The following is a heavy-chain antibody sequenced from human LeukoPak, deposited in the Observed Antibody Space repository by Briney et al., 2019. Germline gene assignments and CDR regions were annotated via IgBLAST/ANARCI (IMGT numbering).Heavy chain of an antibody. J-gene: IGHJ3*02. CDR3: AKTYVSDFWSGLGI. CDR1: GFIFSNYG. D-gene: IGHD3-3*01. Sequence: GGSLRLSCVGSGFIFSNYGIHWVRQAPGKGLEWVAFIRYGGNIEYYADSVKGRFTISRDNSKKSMYLQMNSLRAEDTAVYYCAKTYVSDFWSGLGIWGQGTMVTVSS. V-gene: IGHV3-30*02. CDR2: IRYGGNIE.